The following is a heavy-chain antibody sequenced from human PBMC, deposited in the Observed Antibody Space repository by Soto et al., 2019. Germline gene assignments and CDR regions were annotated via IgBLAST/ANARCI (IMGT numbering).Heavy chain of an antibody. D-gene: IGHD6-13*01. CDR3: ARARGIAAAAYYYYGMDV. CDR2: IYYSGST. Sequence: SETLSLTCTVSGGSISSYYWSWIRQPPGKGLEWIGYIYYSGSTNYNPSLKSRVTISVDTSKNQFSLKLSSVTAADTAVYYCARARGIAAAAYYYYGMDVWGQGTTVTVSS. J-gene: IGHJ6*02. CDR1: GGSISSYY. V-gene: IGHV4-59*01.